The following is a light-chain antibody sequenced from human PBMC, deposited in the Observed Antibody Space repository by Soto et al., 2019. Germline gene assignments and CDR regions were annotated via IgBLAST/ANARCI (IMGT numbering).Light chain of an antibody. CDR2: GAS. J-gene: IGKJ5*01. V-gene: IGKV1-5*01. CDR1: QSISSW. CDR3: QQYYNLPIT. Sequence: DIQMTQSPSTLSASVGDRVTITCRASQSISSWLAWYQQKPGKAPKLLIYGASNLETGVPSRFSGSGSGTDFTVTISSLQPEDFATYSCQQYYNLPITFGQGTRLEIK.